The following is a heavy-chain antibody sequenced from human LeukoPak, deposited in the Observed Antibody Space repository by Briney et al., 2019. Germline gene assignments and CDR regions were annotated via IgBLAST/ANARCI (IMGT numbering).Heavy chain of an antibody. CDR1: GGSFSGYY. CDR2: INHSGST. D-gene: IGHD3-22*01. Sequence: PSETLSLTCAVYGGSFSGYYWSWIRQPPGKWLEWIGEINHSGSTNYNPSLKSRVTISVDTSKNQFSLKLSSVTAADTAVYYCARLGRTYYYDSSGYSPWGQGTLVTVSS. CDR3: ARLGRTYYYDSSGYSP. V-gene: IGHV4-34*01. J-gene: IGHJ5*02.